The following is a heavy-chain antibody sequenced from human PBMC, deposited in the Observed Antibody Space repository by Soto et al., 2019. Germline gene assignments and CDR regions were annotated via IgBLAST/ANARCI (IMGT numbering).Heavy chain of an antibody. CDR1: GYAFTTYG. D-gene: IGHD1-1*01. CDR3: ARGRYGDY. CDR2: ISAHSGNT. Sequence: QVHLVQSGAEVKKPGASVKVSCKGSGYAFTTYGITWVRQAPGQGLEWMGWISAHSGNTNYAQQLQGRVTVTRDTSTSTASMELRSLRPDDTAVYYCARGRYGDYWGQGALVTVSS. J-gene: IGHJ4*02. V-gene: IGHV1-18*01.